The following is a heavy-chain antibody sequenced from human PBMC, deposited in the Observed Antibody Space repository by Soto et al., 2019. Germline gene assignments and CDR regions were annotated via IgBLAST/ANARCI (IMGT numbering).Heavy chain of an antibody. CDR1: GGSISSSSDY. Sequence: SETLSLTCTVSGGSISSSSDYWGWIRQPPGKGLEWLAYIYYSGSTYYNPSLKSRITISMDTSKNQVSLRLTSVTAADTAVYYCARHPIVGATLYFDYWGRGTLVTVSS. CDR3: ARHPIVGATLYFDY. J-gene: IGHJ4*02. D-gene: IGHD1-26*01. CDR2: IYYSGST. V-gene: IGHV4-39*01.